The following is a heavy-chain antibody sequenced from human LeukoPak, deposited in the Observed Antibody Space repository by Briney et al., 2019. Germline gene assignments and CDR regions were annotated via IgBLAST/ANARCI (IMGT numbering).Heavy chain of an antibody. CDR1: GDSMRSFY. V-gene: IGHV4-59*08. CDR2: LSYSGST. Sequence: SETLSLTCTVSGDSMRSFYWSFIRQPPGKGLEWIVFLSYSGSTDYNASLKSRVTISLETSKNQFSLKLSSVTAADTAVYYCAKHGGSGAFDIWGQGTMVTVSS. CDR3: AKHGGSGAFDI. D-gene: IGHD3-10*01. J-gene: IGHJ3*02.